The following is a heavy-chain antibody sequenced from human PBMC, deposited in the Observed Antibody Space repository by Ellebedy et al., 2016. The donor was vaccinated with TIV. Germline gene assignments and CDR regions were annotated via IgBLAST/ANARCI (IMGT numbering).Heavy chain of an antibody. J-gene: IGHJ4*02. CDR3: AKGRGGGSDSSAPRYYFDY. Sequence: PGGSLRLSCAASGFTFSSYAMSWVRQAPGKGLEWVSTISNTGSRTYYADAAEGRFIISRDNSKKKLYLQMNSLRAEDTAVYYCAKGRGGGSDSSAPRYYFDYWGLGTLVTVSS. D-gene: IGHD3-22*01. CDR1: GFTFSSYA. CDR2: ISNTGSRT. V-gene: IGHV3-23*01.